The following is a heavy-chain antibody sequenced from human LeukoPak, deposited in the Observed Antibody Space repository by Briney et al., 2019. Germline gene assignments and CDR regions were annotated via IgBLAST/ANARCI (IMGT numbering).Heavy chain of an antibody. V-gene: IGHV1-2*02. Sequence: ASVKVSCKASGYTFIDYPLHWVRQAPGQGLQWMGWISPNGGGTNYAQEFQGRVTMTRDTSINTAYMELSGLRSDDTAVYYCARKINYRGYLYWGQGTLVIVSS. CDR3: ARKINYRGYLY. D-gene: IGHD2-2*03. CDR2: ISPNGGGT. CDR1: GYTFIDYP. J-gene: IGHJ4*02.